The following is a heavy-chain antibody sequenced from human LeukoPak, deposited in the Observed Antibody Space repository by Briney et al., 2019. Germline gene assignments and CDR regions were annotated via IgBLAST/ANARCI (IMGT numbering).Heavy chain of an antibody. CDR1: GGSISSYY. V-gene: IGHV4-59*01. J-gene: IGHJ6*03. CDR3: ARVPYYYDSSGYYYYYMDV. CDR2: IYYSGST. D-gene: IGHD3-22*01. Sequence: SETLSLTCTVSGGSISSYYWSWIRQPPGMGLEWIGYIYYSGSTNYNPSLKSRVTISVDTSKNQFSLKLSSVTAADTAVYYCARVPYYYDSSGYYYYYMDVWGKGTTVTVSS.